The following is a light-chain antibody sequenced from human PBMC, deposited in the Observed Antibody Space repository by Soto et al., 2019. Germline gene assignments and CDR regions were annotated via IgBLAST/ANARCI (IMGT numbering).Light chain of an antibody. CDR1: QSVTGNY. V-gene: IGKV3-20*01. CDR2: GAS. J-gene: IGKJ1*01. Sequence: EVVLTQSPGTLSLSPGERATLSCGASQSVTGNYLAWYQQKPGQAPRLLIFGASTRATGIPDRFSGGGSGTDFTLTISRLEPEDFAVYYCQHYYTSYTTFGQGTKVEIK. CDR3: QHYYTSYTT.